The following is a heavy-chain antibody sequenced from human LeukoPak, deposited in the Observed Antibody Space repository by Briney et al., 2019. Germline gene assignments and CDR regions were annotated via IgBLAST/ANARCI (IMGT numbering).Heavy chain of an antibody. D-gene: IGHD6-13*01. V-gene: IGHV3-30-3*01. Sequence: GGSLRLSSAASGFTFSSYAMHWGRQAPGKGLEWVAVISYDGSNKYYADSVKGRFTVSRDNSKNTLSLQMNSLRAEDTAVYYCARNWEAYGSTWNPLDYWGQGTLVTVSS. CDR1: GFTFSSYA. J-gene: IGHJ4*02. CDR2: ISYDGSNK. CDR3: ARNWEAYGSTWNPLDY.